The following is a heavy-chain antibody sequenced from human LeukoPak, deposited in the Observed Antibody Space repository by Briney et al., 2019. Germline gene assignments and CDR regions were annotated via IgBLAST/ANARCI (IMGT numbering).Heavy chain of an antibody. Sequence: GGSLRLSCAASGFTFSSYSMNWVRQAPGKGLEWVSSISSSSSYIYYADSVKGRFTISRDNAKNSLYLQMNSLRDEDTAVYYCASLPRITMVRGVYDAFDIWGQGTMVTVSS. D-gene: IGHD3-10*01. J-gene: IGHJ3*02. CDR1: GFTFSSYS. CDR2: ISSSSSYI. V-gene: IGHV3-21*01. CDR3: ASLPRITMVRGVYDAFDI.